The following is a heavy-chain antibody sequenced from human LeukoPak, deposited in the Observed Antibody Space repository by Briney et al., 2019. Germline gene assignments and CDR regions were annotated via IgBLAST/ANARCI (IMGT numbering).Heavy chain of an antibody. D-gene: IGHD1-20*01. J-gene: IGHJ5*02. V-gene: IGHV3-21*01. Sequence: GGSLRLSCAASGFTFSNYSMHWVRQAPGKGLEWVSSISSSSSYIYYADSVKGRFTISRDNAKNSLYLQMNSLRAEDTAVYYCARDRDYNWNGNWFDPWGQGTLVTVSS. CDR2: ISSSSSYI. CDR1: GFTFSNYS. CDR3: ARDRDYNWNGNWFDP.